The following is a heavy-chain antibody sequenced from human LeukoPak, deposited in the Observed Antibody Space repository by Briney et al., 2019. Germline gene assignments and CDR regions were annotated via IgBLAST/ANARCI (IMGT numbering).Heavy chain of an antibody. V-gene: IGHV3-23*01. J-gene: IGHJ4*02. D-gene: IGHD6-19*01. Sequence: GGFLRLSCAASGFTFSSYAMSWVRQAPGKGLEWVSAISVSGISTYYTDSVKGRFTISRDNSKNTLYLQMHSLRAEDTAVYYCATPMKPSSGWRYFDYWGQGTLVTVSS. CDR3: ATPMKPSSGWRYFDY. CDR1: GFTFSSYA. CDR2: ISVSGIST.